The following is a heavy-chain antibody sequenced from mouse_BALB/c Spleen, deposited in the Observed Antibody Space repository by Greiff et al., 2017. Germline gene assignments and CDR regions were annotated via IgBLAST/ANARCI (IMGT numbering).Heavy chain of an antibody. D-gene: IGHD2-1*01. CDR1: GFTFSSFG. CDR3: ARSGYGNYCAMDY. V-gene: IGHV5-17*02. Sequence: EVKLVESGGGLVQPGGSRKLSCAASGFTFSSFGMHWVRQAPEKGLEWVAYISSGSSTIYYADTVKGRFTISRDNPKNTLFLQLTSLRSEDTAMYYCARSGYGNYCAMDYWGQGTSVTVSS. J-gene: IGHJ4*01. CDR2: ISSGSSTI.